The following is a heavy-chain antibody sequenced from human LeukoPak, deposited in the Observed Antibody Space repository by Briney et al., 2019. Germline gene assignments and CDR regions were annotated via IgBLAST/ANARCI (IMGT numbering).Heavy chain of an antibody. J-gene: IGHJ5*02. CDR2: ISSSSNYI. CDR3: ARDRVRGLVVRPNWFDP. D-gene: IGHD2-15*01. Sequence: PGGSLRLSCAASGFTFSSYSMNWVRQAPGKGLEWVSSISSSSNYIYYADSVKGRFTISRDNAKNSLYLQMNSLRAEDTAVYYCARDRVRGLVVRPNWFDPWGQGTLVTVSS. V-gene: IGHV3-21*01. CDR1: GFTFSSYS.